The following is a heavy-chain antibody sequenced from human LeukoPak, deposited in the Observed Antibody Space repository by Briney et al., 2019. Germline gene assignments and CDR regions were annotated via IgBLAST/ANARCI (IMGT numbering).Heavy chain of an antibody. CDR1: GGSISSSTYY. J-gene: IGHJ6*02. Sequence: SETLSLTCTVSGGSISSSTYYWGWIRQPPGKGLEWIGTIYYSGNTYYNPSLKSRVTISVDTSKHQFSLTLSSVTAADTAIYYCARQEGASSTSFYGMDVWGQGTTVTVSS. D-gene: IGHD6-6*01. CDR2: IYYSGNT. V-gene: IGHV4-39*01. CDR3: ARQEGASSTSFYGMDV.